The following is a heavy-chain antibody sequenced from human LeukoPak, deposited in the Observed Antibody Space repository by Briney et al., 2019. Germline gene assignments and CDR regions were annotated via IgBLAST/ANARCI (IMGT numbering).Heavy chain of an antibody. CDR3: ARDYQHYNDSRSYYNYFFDY. Sequence: GGSLRLSCAGSGFSFSNYAMHWVRQPPGKGLEWVAVISNDGNNKYYPDSVKGRFTISRDNSRNTLYLQMNSLRTEDTAVYYCARDYQHYNDSRSYYNYFFDYWGQGTLVTVSS. CDR1: GFSFSNYA. J-gene: IGHJ4*02. D-gene: IGHD3-10*01. V-gene: IGHV3-30-3*01. CDR2: ISNDGNNK.